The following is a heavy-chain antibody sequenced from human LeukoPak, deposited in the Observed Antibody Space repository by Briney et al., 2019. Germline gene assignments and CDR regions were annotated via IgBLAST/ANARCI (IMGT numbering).Heavy chain of an antibody. J-gene: IGHJ4*02. D-gene: IGHD3-10*01. CDR1: GFTFSSYW. Sequence: GGSLGLSCAASGFTFSSYWMHWVRQAPGKGLVWVSRINSDGSSTSYADSVKGRFTISRDNAKNTLYLQMNSLRAEDTAVYYCAREKFPEFGPRRGQGTLVTVSS. V-gene: IGHV3-74*01. CDR2: INSDGSST. CDR3: AREKFPEFGPR.